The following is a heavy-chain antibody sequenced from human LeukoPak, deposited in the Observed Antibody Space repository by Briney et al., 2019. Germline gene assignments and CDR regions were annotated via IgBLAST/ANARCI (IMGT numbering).Heavy chain of an antibody. V-gene: IGHV1-24*01. D-gene: IGHD3-10*01. Sequence: SVKVSCKVSGYTLTELSMHWVRQAPGKGLEWMGGFDPEDGETIYAQKFQGRVTMTEDTSTDTAYMELSSLRSEDTAVYYCARGVGRRGLNAFDIWGQGTMVTVSS. J-gene: IGHJ3*02. CDR1: GYTLTELS. CDR3: ARGVGRRGLNAFDI. CDR2: FDPEDGET.